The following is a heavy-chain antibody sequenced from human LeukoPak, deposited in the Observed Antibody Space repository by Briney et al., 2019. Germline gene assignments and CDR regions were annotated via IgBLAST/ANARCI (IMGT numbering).Heavy chain of an antibody. V-gene: IGHV3-21*01. CDR2: ISSSSSYI. J-gene: IGHJ4*02. CDR3: ARPGYDYSFDY. CDR1: GFTFDDYA. D-gene: IGHD5-12*01. Sequence: GGSLRLSCAASGFTFDDYAMHWVRQAPGKGLEWVSSISSSSSYIYYADSMKGRFTISRDNAKNSLYLQMNTLRAEDTAVYYCARPGYDYSFDYWGQGTLVTVSS.